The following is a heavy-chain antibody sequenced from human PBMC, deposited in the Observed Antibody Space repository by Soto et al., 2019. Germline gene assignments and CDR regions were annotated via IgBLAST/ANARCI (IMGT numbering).Heavy chain of an antibody. V-gene: IGHV4-39*01. CDR3: ARRRIVPTTNFDY. Sequence: SETLSLTCTVSGDSITSSSFYWGWIRQPPGKGLEWIGHIFHTGATYQNPTLKSRLRMSVDTSKNQFSLNLSSVTATDTAIYYCARRRIVPTTNFDYWGQGTLVTVSS. D-gene: IGHD2-21*01. J-gene: IGHJ4*02. CDR2: IFHTGAT. CDR1: GDSITSSSFY.